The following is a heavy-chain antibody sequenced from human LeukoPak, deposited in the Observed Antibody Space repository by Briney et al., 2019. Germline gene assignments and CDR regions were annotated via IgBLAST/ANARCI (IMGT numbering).Heavy chain of an antibody. CDR2: ISYDGSNK. V-gene: IGHV3-30-3*01. J-gene: IGHJ5*02. Sequence: GGSLRLSCAASGFTFSSYAMHWVRQAPGKGLEWVAVISYDGSNKYYADSVKGRFTISRDNSKNTLYLQMNSLRAEDTAVYYCARDPCRSSTSCWVWFDPWGQGTLVTVSS. D-gene: IGHD2-2*01. CDR1: GFTFSSYA. CDR3: ARDPCRSSTSCWVWFDP.